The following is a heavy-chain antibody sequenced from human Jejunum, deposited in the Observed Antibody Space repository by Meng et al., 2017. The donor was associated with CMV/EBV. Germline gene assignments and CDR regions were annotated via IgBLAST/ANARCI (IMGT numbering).Heavy chain of an antibody. J-gene: IGHJ4*02. V-gene: IGHV3-66*01. CDR3: ARGVNGDYYFDY. CDR1: GFTVSSNY. CDR2: IYSDGST. Sequence: EVELVESGGGMVQPGGSLRLSCATYGFTVSSNYMTWVRRAPGKGLEWVSLIYSDGSTYYADSVKGRFTISRDNSKNTLYLQMNSLRAEDTAVYYCARGVNGDYYFDYWGQGTLVTVSS. D-gene: IGHD4-17*01.